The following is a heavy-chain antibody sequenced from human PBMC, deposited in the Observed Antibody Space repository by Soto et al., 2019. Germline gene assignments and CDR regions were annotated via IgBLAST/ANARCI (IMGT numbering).Heavy chain of an antibody. V-gene: IGHV1-18*01. CDR3: ARAHRLTKIVVVITEGAGAFDV. J-gene: IGHJ3*01. Sequence: SVKFTCKASGYTFTSYGISWVRQAPGQGLEWMGWISAYIGTTNYAQKFQGRVTMTADKSTSTAYMELSSLRSEDTAVYYCARAHRLTKIVVVITEGAGAFDVWGQGTMVTVSS. D-gene: IGHD3-22*01. CDR1: GYTFTSYG. CDR2: ISAYIGTT.